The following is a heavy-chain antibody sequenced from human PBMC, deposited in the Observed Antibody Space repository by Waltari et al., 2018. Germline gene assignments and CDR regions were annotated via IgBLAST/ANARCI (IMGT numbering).Heavy chain of an antibody. CDR3: ARAQYYDYIWGSHEAFDI. J-gene: IGHJ3*02. CDR1: GFTVSSNS. V-gene: IGHV3-53*02. Sequence: EVQLVETGGGLIQPGGSLRLSCAASGFTVSSNSMRWFTQAPGKGLEWVSVIYSGGSTYYADSVKGRFTISRDNSKNTLYLQMNSLRAEDTAVYYCARAQYYDYIWGSHEAFDIWGQGTMVTVSS. CDR2: IYSGGST. D-gene: IGHD3-16*01.